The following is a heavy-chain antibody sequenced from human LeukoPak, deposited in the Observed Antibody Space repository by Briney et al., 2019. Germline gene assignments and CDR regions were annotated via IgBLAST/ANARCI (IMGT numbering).Heavy chain of an antibody. D-gene: IGHD2-2*01. J-gene: IGHJ6*02. CDR1: GYTFTSYG. Sequence: GASVKVSCKASGYTFTSYGISWVRQAPGQGLAWMGWISAYNGNTNYAQKLQGRVTMTTDTSTSTAYMELRSLRSDDTAVYYCARDLSKGTSSTSHYYYGMDVWGQGTTVTVSS. CDR3: ARDLSKGTSSTSHYYYGMDV. CDR2: ISAYNGNT. V-gene: IGHV1-18*01.